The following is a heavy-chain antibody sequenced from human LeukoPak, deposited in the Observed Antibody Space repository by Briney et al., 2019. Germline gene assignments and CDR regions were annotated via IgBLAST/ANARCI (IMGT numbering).Heavy chain of an antibody. Sequence: ASVKVSCKASGYTFTGNYIHWVRQAPGQGLEWMGIINPSGGSTSYAQKFQGRVTVTRDMSTSTVYMELSSLRSEDTAVYYCAREVVGATSGAFDIWGQGTMVTVSS. CDR2: INPSGGST. CDR1: GYTFTGNY. V-gene: IGHV1-46*01. D-gene: IGHD1-26*01. CDR3: AREVVGATSGAFDI. J-gene: IGHJ3*02.